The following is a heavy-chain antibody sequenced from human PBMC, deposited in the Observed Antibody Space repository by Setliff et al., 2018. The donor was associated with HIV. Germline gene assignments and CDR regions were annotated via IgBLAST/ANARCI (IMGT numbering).Heavy chain of an antibody. CDR1: GYTFTNSD. D-gene: IGHD4-17*01. J-gene: IGHJ4*02. Sequence: ASVKVSCKASGYTFTNSDINWVRQATGQGPEWMGWLNPTSGNTGSAQRFQGRVTMTRNTSISIAYMELSNLRSEDTAVYYCARDGGASKDDYGDNGWGLGYFDFWGQRTLVTVSS. CDR2: LNPTSGNT. V-gene: IGHV1-8*02. CDR3: ARDGGASKDDYGDNGWGLGYFDF.